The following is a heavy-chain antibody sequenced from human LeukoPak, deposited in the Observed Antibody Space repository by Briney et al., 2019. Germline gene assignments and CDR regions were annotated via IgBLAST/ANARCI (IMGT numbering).Heavy chain of an antibody. Sequence: ASVKVSCKASGGTFSSYAISWVRQAPGQGLEWMGWISAYNGNTNYAQKLQGRVTMTTDTSTSTAYMELRSLRSDDTAVYYCARDNGGPPGNDAFDIWGQGTMVTVSS. V-gene: IGHV1-18*01. CDR3: ARDNGGPPGNDAFDI. J-gene: IGHJ3*02. CDR1: GGTFSSYA. D-gene: IGHD2-2*01. CDR2: ISAYNGNT.